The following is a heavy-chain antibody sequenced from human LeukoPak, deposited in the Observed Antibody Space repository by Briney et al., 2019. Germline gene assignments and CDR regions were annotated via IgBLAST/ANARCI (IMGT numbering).Heavy chain of an antibody. CDR2: MNPNSGNT. J-gene: IGHJ5*02. CDR3: ARAHLTGYYIWFDP. Sequence: ASVKVPCKASGYTFTSYDINWVRQATGQGLEWMGWMNPNSGNTGYAQKFQGRVTMTRNTSISTAYMELSSLRSEDTAVYYCARAHLTGYYIWFDPWGQGTLVTVSS. V-gene: IGHV1-8*01. CDR1: GYTFTSYD. D-gene: IGHD3-9*01.